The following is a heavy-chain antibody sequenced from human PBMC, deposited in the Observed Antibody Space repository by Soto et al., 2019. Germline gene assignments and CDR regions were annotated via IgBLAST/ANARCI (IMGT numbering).Heavy chain of an antibody. CDR1: GYTFTTYY. V-gene: IGHV1-46*01. J-gene: IGHJ4*02. Sequence: ASVKVSCKASGYTFTTYYMHWVRQAPGQGLEWMGIISPDGGRTSYAQKFQGRVTMTRDTSTSTVYMELSSLRSEDTAVYYCAQSNYDSSGYYPDYWGQGTLVTVSS. D-gene: IGHD3-22*01. CDR3: AQSNYDSSGYYPDY. CDR2: ISPDGGRT.